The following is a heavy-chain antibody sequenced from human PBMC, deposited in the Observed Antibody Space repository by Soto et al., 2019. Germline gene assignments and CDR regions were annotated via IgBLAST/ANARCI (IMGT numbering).Heavy chain of an antibody. Sequence: EVKLVESGGDLVQPGGSLRLSCAASGFTFITYGMNWVRQAPGKGLEWLSYITTSSSNRLYADSVKGRFTISRDDAKNPLYLQMDSLRAEDTAVYYCARDPGYCSSTSCYGGAFDHWGQGTLVTVSS. CDR2: ITTSSSNR. D-gene: IGHD2-2*01. J-gene: IGHJ4*02. CDR3: ARDPGYCSSTSCYGGAFDH. CDR1: GFTFITYG. V-gene: IGHV3-48*01.